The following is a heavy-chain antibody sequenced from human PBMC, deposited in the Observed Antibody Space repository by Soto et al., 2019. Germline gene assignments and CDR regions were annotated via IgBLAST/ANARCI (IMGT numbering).Heavy chain of an antibody. CDR2: ISGSGGST. Sequence: EVQLLESGGGLVQPGGSLRLSCAASGFTFSSDAMRWVRQAPVKGLEWVSAISGSGGSTYYADSVKGRFTISRDNSKNTLYLQMNSLRAEDTAVYYCARRGSGSYYWGQGPLVTVSS. V-gene: IGHV3-23*01. J-gene: IGHJ4*02. CDR3: ARRGSGSYY. D-gene: IGHD1-26*01. CDR1: GFTFSSDA.